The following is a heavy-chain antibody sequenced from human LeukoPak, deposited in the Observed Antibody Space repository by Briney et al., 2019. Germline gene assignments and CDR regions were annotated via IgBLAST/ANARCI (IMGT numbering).Heavy chain of an antibody. CDR2: ISGSGGST. CDR3: AKPLLPATAIVTGIDY. CDR1: GFTFSSYA. D-gene: IGHD5-18*01. Sequence: GGSLRLSCAASGFTFSSYAMSWVRQAPGKGLEWVSAISGSGGSTYYADSVKGRFTISRDNSKNTLYLQMNSLRAEDTAVYYCAKPLLPATAIVTGIDYWGQGTLVTVSS. V-gene: IGHV3-23*01. J-gene: IGHJ4*02.